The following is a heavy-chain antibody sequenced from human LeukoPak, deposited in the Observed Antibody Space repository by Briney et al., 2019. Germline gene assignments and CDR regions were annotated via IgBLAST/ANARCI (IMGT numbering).Heavy chain of an antibody. Sequence: SETLSLTCTVSGGSISSHYWSWIRQPPGRGLEWIGYIYYTGSTSYNPSLESRVTMSVDTSENQFSLRLNSVTAADTAVYYCARYLGRYYYDSSGPFGYWGQGTLVTVS. CDR1: GGSISSHY. CDR2: IYYTGST. V-gene: IGHV4-59*08. D-gene: IGHD3-22*01. CDR3: ARYLGRYYYDSSGPFGY. J-gene: IGHJ4*02.